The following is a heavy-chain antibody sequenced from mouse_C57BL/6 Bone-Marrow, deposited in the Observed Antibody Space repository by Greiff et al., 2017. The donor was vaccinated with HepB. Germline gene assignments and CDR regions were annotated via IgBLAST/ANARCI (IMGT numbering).Heavy chain of an antibody. V-gene: IGHV1-63*01. Sequence: QVQLQQSGAELVRPGTSVKMSCKASGYTFTNYWIGWAKQRPGHGLEWIGDIYPGGGYTNYNEKFKGKATLTADKSSSTAYMQFSSLTSEDSAIYYCARRDGYGAMDYWGQGTSVTVSS. D-gene: IGHD2-2*01. J-gene: IGHJ4*01. CDR2: IYPGGGYT. CDR1: GYTFTNYW. CDR3: ARRDGYGAMDY.